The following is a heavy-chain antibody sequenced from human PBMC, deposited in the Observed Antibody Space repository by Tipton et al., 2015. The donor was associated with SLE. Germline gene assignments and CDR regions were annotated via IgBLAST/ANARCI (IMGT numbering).Heavy chain of an antibody. V-gene: IGHV1-18*01. CDR3: ARGPPLPYESSGYVDY. CDR1: GYTFNTHG. D-gene: IGHD3-22*01. J-gene: IGHJ4*02. Sequence: QLVQSGAEVKKPGASVKVSCKATGYTFNTHGITWLRQAPGQGLEWMGWISAYTGDTDYAENLQGRVTLTTDPSTDTSTTTAYMELRSLRSDDTAVYYCARGPPLPYESSGYVDYWGQGTLVTVSS. CDR2: ISAYTGDT.